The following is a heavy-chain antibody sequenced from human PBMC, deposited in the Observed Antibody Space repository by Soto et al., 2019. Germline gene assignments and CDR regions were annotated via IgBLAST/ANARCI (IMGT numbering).Heavy chain of an antibody. J-gene: IGHJ5*02. CDR2: ISGSGGST. V-gene: IGHV3-23*01. CDR3: AKQPGKQQLVHGFDP. Sequence: EVQLLESGGGLVQPGGSLRLSCAASGFTFSSYAMSWVRQAPGKGPEWVSAISGSGGSTYYADSVKGRFTISRDNSKNTLYLQMNSLRAEDTAVYYCAKQPGKQQLVHGFDPWGQGTLVTVSS. CDR1: GFTFSSYA. D-gene: IGHD6-13*01.